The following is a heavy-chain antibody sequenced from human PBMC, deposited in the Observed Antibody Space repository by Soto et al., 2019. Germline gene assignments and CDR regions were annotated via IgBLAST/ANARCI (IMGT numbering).Heavy chain of an antibody. CDR1: GGSISSSSYY. D-gene: IGHD3-3*01. CDR2: IYYSGST. J-gene: IGHJ5*02. CDR3: ARTRTIFGVVVLGFDP. V-gene: IGHV4-39*01. Sequence: PSETLSLTCTVSGGSISSSSYYWGWIRQPPGKGLEWIGSIYYSGSTYYNPSLKSRVTISVDTSKNQFSLKLSSVTAADTAVYYCARTRTIFGVVVLGFDPWGQGTLVTVSS.